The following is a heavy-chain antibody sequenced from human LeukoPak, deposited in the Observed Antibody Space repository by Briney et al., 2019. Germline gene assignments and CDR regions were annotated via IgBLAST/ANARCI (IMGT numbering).Heavy chain of an antibody. CDR1: GFTLSSFA. CDR2: ISGSGGST. Sequence: GGSRRLSCAASGFTLSSFAMSGVGQPPGKGLEWVSGISGSGGSTYYADSVKGRFTISRDNSKNTVYLQMNSLRADDTAVYYCAKDLGYGGNSGIDYWGQGTLVTVSS. J-gene: IGHJ4*02. CDR3: AKDLGYGGNSGIDY. D-gene: IGHD4-23*01. V-gene: IGHV3-23*01.